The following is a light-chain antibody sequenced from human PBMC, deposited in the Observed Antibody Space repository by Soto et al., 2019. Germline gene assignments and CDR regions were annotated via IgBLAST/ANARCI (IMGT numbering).Light chain of an antibody. CDR3: QQYNSYPLT. V-gene: IGKV1-5*03. Sequence: DIQMTQSPSTVSASVGDRATITCRASDNIDTWVAWYQQKPGEAPKLLIYKASSLQSGVPSRFSGRGFGTEFTLTISSLQPDDLATYYCQQYNSYPLTFGGGTKVDIK. CDR1: DNIDTW. J-gene: IGKJ4*01. CDR2: KAS.